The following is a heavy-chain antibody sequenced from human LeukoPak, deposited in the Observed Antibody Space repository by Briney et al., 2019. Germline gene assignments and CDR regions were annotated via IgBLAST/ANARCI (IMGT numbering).Heavy chain of an antibody. Sequence: PGGSLRLSRAASGFTFSSYSMNWVRQAPGKGLEWVSYISSSSSTIYYADSVKGRFTISRDNAKNSLYLQMNSLRAEDTAVYYCARDSVYCSSTSCYGYYYGMDVWGQGTTVTVSS. CDR3: ARDSVYCSSTSCYGYYYGMDV. V-gene: IGHV3-48*01. D-gene: IGHD2-2*01. J-gene: IGHJ6*02. CDR2: ISSSSSTI. CDR1: GFTFSSYS.